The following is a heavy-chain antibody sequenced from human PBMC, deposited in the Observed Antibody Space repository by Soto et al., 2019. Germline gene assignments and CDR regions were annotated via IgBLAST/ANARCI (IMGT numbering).Heavy chain of an antibody. D-gene: IGHD3-3*01. V-gene: IGHV6-1*01. CDR1: GDSVSSNSAA. Sequence: KQSQTLSLTCAISGDSVSSNSAAWNWIRQSPSRGLEWLGRTYYRSKWYNDYAVSVKSRITINPDTSKNQFSLQLNSVTPEDTAVYYCAREGYDFWSGLKFPDAFDIWGQGTMVTVSS. CDR3: AREGYDFWSGLKFPDAFDI. CDR2: TYYRSKWYN. J-gene: IGHJ3*02.